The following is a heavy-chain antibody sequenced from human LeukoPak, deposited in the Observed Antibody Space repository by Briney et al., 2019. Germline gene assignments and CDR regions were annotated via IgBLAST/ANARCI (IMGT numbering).Heavy chain of an antibody. CDR1: GFTFRSYG. Sequence: GGSLRLSCAASGFTFRSYGMHWVRQAPGKGLEWVAVISYDGSNKYYGDSVKGRFTISRDNSKNTLYLQMNSLRAEDTAVYYCAKGGNDYYYYGMDVWGQGTTVTVSS. V-gene: IGHV3-30*18. CDR2: ISYDGSNK. J-gene: IGHJ6*02. CDR3: AKGGNDYYYYGMDV. D-gene: IGHD3-10*01.